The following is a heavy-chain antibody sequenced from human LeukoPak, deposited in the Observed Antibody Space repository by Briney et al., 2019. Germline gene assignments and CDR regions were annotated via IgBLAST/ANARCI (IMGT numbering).Heavy chain of an antibody. Sequence: GRSLRLSCAASGFTFSNYGMHWVRQAPGKGLEWVTIISYDGSNKYYADSVKGRFTISRDNSKNTLYLQMNSLRAEDTAVYYCAKDPGGLMVNCFFDYWGQGTLATVSS. CDR3: AKDPGGLMVNCFFDY. V-gene: IGHV3-30*18. J-gene: IGHJ4*02. CDR1: GFTFSNYG. D-gene: IGHD4/OR15-4a*01. CDR2: ISYDGSNK.